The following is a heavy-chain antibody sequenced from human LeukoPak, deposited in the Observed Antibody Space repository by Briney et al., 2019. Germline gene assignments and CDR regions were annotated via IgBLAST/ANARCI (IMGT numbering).Heavy chain of an antibody. V-gene: IGHV3-15*01. D-gene: IGHD3-16*02. CDR1: GFTFSNAW. J-gene: IGHJ4*02. Sequence: KTGGSPRLSCAASGFTFSNAWMSWVRQAPGKGLEWVGRIKSKTDGGTTDYAAPVKGRFTISRDDSKNTLYLQMNSLKTEDTAVYYCTTGPMITFGGVIVSWGQGTLVTVSS. CDR2: IKSKTDGGTT. CDR3: TTGPMITFGGVIVS.